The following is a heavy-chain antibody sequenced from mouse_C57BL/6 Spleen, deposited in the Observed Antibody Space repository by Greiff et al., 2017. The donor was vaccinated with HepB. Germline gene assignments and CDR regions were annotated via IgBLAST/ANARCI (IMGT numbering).Heavy chain of an antibody. CDR2: IHPNSGST. CDR3: ARYWDHY. CDR1: GYTFTSYW. Sequence: VQLQQPGAELVKPGASVKLSCKASGYTFTSYWMHWVKQRPGQGLEWIGMIHPNSGSTNYNENFKSKATLTVDKSPSTAYMQLNSLPSEDSAVYYCARYWDHYWGQGTTLTVSS. D-gene: IGHD4-1*01. J-gene: IGHJ2*01. V-gene: IGHV1-64*01.